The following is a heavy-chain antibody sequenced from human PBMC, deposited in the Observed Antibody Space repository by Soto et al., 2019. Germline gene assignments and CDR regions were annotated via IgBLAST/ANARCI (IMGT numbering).Heavy chain of an antibody. J-gene: IGHJ4*02. CDR2: ITSSGNYL. V-gene: IGHV3-21*01. CDR1: GFTFSSYS. Sequence: GGSLRLSCAASGFTFSSYSMNWVRQAPGKGLEWVSSITSSGNYLSYADSVKGRFTISRDNAKNSLYPQLNSLRAEDTAVYYCARDVLVDTTIVWGQGTLVTVSS. CDR3: ARDVLVDTTIV. D-gene: IGHD5-18*01.